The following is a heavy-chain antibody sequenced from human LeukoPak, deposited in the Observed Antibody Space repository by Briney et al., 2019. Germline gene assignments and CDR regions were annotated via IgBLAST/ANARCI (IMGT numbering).Heavy chain of an antibody. D-gene: IGHD5-18*01. V-gene: IGHV3-23*01. J-gene: IGHJ4*02. CDR2: ISAIGGST. CDR3: AKDLAYTYGY. Sequence: GGSLRLSCASSGFTFSSYAMSWVRQAPGKGLEWVSTISAIGGSTYHADSVKGRFTISRDNSKNTLYLQMNSLRAEDTAIYFCAKDLAYTYGYWGQGTLVIVSS. CDR1: GFTFSSYA.